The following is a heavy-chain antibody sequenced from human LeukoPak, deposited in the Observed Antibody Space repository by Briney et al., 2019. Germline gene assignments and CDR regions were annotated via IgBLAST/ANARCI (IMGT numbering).Heavy chain of an antibody. Sequence: GGSLRLSCAASRFSFSSYAMGWVRQAPGKGLQWVSSISYTGGGTYYAVSVKGRFTISRDNSKNTLYLQMNSLRAEDTAVYYCAKDRIAVAGTPSTFDYWGQGTLVTVSS. J-gene: IGHJ4*02. CDR3: AKDRIAVAGTPSTFDY. CDR2: ISYTGGGT. V-gene: IGHV3-23*01. D-gene: IGHD6-19*01. CDR1: RFSFSSYA.